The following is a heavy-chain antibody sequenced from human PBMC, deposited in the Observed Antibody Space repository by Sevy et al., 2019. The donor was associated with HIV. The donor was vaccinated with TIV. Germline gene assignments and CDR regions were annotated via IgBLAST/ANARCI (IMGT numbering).Heavy chain of an antibody. CDR1: GFTFSSYS. D-gene: IGHD3-10*01. CDR2: ISSSSSTI. V-gene: IGHV3-48*02. CDR3: ARDLFRGYGGDPSYYYYYGMDV. J-gene: IGHJ6*02. Sequence: GGSLRLSCAASGFTFSSYSMNWVRQAPGKGLEWVSYISSSSSTIYYAGSVKGRFTISRDNAKNSLYLQMISLRDEDTAVYYCARDLFRGYGGDPSYYYYYGMDVWGQGTTVTVSS.